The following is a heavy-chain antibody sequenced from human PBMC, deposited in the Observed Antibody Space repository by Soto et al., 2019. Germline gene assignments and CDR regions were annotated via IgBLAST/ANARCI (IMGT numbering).Heavy chain of an antibody. D-gene: IGHD2-21*01. Sequence: QITLKESGPTLVKPTQTLTLTCTFSGFSLSTSGVGVGWIRQPPGKALEWLALIYWDDDKRYSPSLKSRLTITKDTSKEQVVLTMTYMDPVDTATYSCAHRSIDYSLGYWGQGTLVSVFS. V-gene: IGHV2-5*02. J-gene: IGHJ4*02. CDR2: IYWDDDK. CDR3: AHRSIDYSLGY. CDR1: GFSLSTSGVG.